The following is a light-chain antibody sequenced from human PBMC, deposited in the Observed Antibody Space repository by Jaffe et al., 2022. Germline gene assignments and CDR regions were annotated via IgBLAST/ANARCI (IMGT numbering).Light chain of an antibody. J-gene: IGLJ3*02. V-gene: IGLV3-21*02. CDR3: QVWDITTDHPL. CDR1: DIGSKS. CDR2: DDS. Sequence: SYVLTQAPSVSVAPGQTASITCEANDIGSKSVHWYQQKPGQAPIVVLYDDSVRPSGIPERFSGSNSGNTATLTISRVEAGDEADYYCQVWDITTDHPLFGGGTRLAVL.